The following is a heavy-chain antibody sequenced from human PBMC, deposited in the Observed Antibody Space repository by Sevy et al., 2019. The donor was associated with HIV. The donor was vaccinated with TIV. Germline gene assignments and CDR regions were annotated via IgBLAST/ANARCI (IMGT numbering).Heavy chain of an antibody. Sequence: KQSQTLSLTCTVSGGSIISLYWNWIRQPPGKGLEWIANIYYNGHINYNPSLKSRVTLSLDTSKNQFSLRLSSVTAADTAMYYCAGENAWGRGYSWGQGTLVTVSS. J-gene: IGHJ4*02. CDR2: IYYNGHI. D-gene: IGHD1-26*01. V-gene: IGHV4-59*08. CDR3: AGENAWGRGYS. CDR1: GGSIISLY.